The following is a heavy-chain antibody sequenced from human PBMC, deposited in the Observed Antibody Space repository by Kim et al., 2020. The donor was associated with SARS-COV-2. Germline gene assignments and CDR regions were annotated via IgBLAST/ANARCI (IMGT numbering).Heavy chain of an antibody. V-gene: IGHV5-51*01. J-gene: IGHJ6*02. CDR1: GYSFTNYW. CDR2: IYPGDSDT. D-gene: IGHD3-3*01. Sequence: GESLKISCKGSGYSFTNYWIGWVRQKPGKGLEWMGIIYPGDSDTRYSPSFQGQVTISADKSISTAYLQWSSLKVSDTAIYYCARSQADFLEWYKNCHGMDVWGQGTTVTVSS. CDR3: ARSQADFLEWYKNCHGMDV.